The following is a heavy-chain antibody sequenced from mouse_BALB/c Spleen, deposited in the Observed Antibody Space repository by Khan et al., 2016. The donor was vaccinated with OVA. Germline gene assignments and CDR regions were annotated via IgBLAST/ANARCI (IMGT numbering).Heavy chain of an antibody. Sequence: QVQLKESGPGLVAPSQSLSITCTVSGFSLTDYDVSWIRQPPGKGLEWLGVIWGGGNTYYSSALKSRLSISKDNSKSQVFLKMNSLQTDDTAMYYCAKGVWSYYFALDYWGQGTSVTVSS. D-gene: IGHD2-10*02. CDR3: AKGVWSYYFALDY. J-gene: IGHJ4*01. CDR2: IWGGGNT. V-gene: IGHV2-6-5*01. CDR1: GFSLTDYD.